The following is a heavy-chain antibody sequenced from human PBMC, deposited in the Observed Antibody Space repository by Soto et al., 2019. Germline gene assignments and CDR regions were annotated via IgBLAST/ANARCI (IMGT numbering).Heavy chain of an antibody. CDR2: ISSSSSYI. Sequence: GGSLRLSCAASGFTFSSYSMNWVRQAPGKGLEWVSSISSSSSYIYYANSVKGRFTISRDNAKNSLYLQMNSLRAEDTAVYYCARDRDSSSTSCLRYYYGMDVWGQGTTVTVSS. J-gene: IGHJ6*02. CDR1: GFTFSSYS. V-gene: IGHV3-21*01. CDR3: ARDRDSSSTSCLRYYYGMDV. D-gene: IGHD2-2*01.